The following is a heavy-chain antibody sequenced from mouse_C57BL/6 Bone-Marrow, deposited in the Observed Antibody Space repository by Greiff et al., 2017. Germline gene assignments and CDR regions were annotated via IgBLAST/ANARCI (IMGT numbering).Heavy chain of an antibody. V-gene: IGHV2-9-1*01. D-gene: IGHD1-3*01. CDR2: IWTGGGT. CDR3: ASNSGYWYFDV. Sequence: QVQLQQSGPGLVAPSQCLSITCTVSGFSLTSYAISWVRQPPGKGLEWLGVIWTGGGTNYNSALKSRLSISKDNSKSPAFLKMNNLQTDDTARYYCASNSGYWYFDVWGTGTTVTVSS. J-gene: IGHJ1*03. CDR1: GFSLTSYA.